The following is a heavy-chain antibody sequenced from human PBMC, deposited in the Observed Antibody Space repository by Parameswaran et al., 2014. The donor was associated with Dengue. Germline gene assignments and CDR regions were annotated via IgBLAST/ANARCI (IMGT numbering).Heavy chain of an antibody. D-gene: IGHD3/OR15-3a*01. CDR2: ISYDGNDK. V-gene: IGHV3-30*03. J-gene: IGHJ6*02. Sequence: VRQMPGKGLEWVALISYDGNDKYYIDSVKGRFTISRDNSRNTLYLQMNSLRTEDTAVYYCARVDLNYYYGMDVWGQGTTVTVSS. CDR3: ARVDLNYYYGMDV.